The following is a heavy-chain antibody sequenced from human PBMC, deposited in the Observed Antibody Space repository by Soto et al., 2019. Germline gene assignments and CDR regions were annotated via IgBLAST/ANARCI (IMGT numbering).Heavy chain of an antibody. Sequence: QVQLVQSGDEVRKPGSSVKVSCKASGYIFVNYGIAWVRQAPGQGLEWMGSLSPYSGNTHYASKVQGRLTINTDTSTSTAYRDLGSLTSDDTAVYYCTMVDNYVTPTPHDVWGQGTTVTVSS. CDR3: TMVDNYVTPTPHDV. CDR2: LSPYSGNT. D-gene: IGHD3-16*01. CDR1: GYIFVNYG. J-gene: IGHJ6*02. V-gene: IGHV1-18*01.